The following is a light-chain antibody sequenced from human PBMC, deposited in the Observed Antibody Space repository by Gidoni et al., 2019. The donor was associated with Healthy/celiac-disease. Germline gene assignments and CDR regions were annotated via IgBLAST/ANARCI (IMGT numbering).Light chain of an antibody. CDR3: QQYGSSPPYT. J-gene: IGKJ2*01. CDR1: QSVSSSY. Sequence: IVLTQSPGTLSLSPGERATLSCMASQSVSSSYLAWYQQTPGQAPRLLIYGASSRATGLPDRFSGSGSGTDFTLTISRLEPEDFAVYYCQQYGSSPPYTFGQGTKLEIK. CDR2: GAS. V-gene: IGKV3-20*01.